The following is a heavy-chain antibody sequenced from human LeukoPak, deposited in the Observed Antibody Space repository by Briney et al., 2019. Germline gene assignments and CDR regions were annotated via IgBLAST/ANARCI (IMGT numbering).Heavy chain of an antibody. D-gene: IGHD6-13*01. CDR1: GYTFTSYD. V-gene: IGHV1-8*01. CDR3: ARGHSRSWHSNVYFDY. Sequence: ASVKVSCKASGYTFTSYDINWVRQASGQGLEWMGWMNPNSGNTGYTQKFQGRVTMTRNTSISTAYMELSSLKSEDTAVYYCARGHSRSWHSNVYFDYWGQGTLVTVSS. CDR2: MNPNSGNT. J-gene: IGHJ4*02.